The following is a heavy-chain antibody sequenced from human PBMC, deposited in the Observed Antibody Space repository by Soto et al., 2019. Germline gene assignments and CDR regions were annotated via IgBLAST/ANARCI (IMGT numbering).Heavy chain of an antibody. V-gene: IGHV4-31*03. J-gene: IGHJ5*02. CDR3: ARDSSVKWFDP. Sequence: PSETLSLTCTVSSGSIISGGYYWSWIRQHPGKGLEWIGYIYYSGSTYYNPSLKSRVTISVDTSKNQFSLKLSSVTAADTAVYYCARDSSVKWFDPWGQGTLVTVSS. D-gene: IGHD3-22*01. CDR2: IYYSGST. CDR1: SGSIISGGYY.